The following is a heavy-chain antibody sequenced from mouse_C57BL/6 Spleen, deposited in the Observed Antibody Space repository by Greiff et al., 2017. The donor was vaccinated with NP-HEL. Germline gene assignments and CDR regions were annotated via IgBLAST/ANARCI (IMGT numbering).Heavy chain of an antibody. Sequence: QVQLQQSGAELVRPGTSVKVSCKASGYAFTNYLIEWVKQRPGQGLEWIGVINPGSGGTNYNEKFKGKATLTADKSSSTAYMQLSRLTSEDSAVYFCARSDSHWYFDVWGTGTTVTVSS. CDR1: GYAFTNYL. D-gene: IGHD6-1*01. J-gene: IGHJ1*03. CDR3: ARSDSHWYFDV. V-gene: IGHV1-54*01. CDR2: INPGSGGT.